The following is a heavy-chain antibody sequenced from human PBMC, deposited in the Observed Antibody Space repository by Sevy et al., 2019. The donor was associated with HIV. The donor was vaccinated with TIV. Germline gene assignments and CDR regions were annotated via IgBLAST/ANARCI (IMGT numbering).Heavy chain of an antibody. CDR1: GFTFSSYS. J-gene: IGHJ6*02. CDR3: ARDPVGDYVWGSYRYSAYGMDV. D-gene: IGHD3-16*02. V-gene: IGHV3-21*01. CDR2: ISSSSSYI. Sequence: GGSLRLSCAASGFTFSSYSMNWVRQAPGKGLEWVSSISSSSSYIYYADSVKGRFTISRDNAKNSLYLQMNSLRAEDTAVYYCARDPVGDYVWGSYRYSAYGMDVWGQGTTVTVSS.